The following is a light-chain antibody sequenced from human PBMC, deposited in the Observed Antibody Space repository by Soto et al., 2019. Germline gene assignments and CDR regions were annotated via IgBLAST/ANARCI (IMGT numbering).Light chain of an antibody. CDR3: FSYAGSSTFVV. V-gene: IGLV2-23*03. Sequence: QSVLTQPASVSGSPGQSITISCTGTSSDVGSYNLVSWYQQHPGKAPKLMIYEGSKRPSGVSNRFSGSKSGKTASLTISGLQAEDEADYYCFSYAGSSTFVVFGGGTKLTVL. CDR1: SSDVGSYNL. CDR2: EGS. J-gene: IGLJ2*01.